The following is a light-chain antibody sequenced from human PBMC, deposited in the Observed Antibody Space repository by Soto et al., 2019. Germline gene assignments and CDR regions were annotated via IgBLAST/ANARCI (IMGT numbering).Light chain of an antibody. J-gene: IGKJ1*01. Sequence: EIVMTQSPFTLSVSPGERFTLSYRASQSVSSNLAWYQQKPGQAPSILIYGAFTRATGIPARVSGTGSGTEFTLTISSLQSADFELYYCQQYNDWPLTFGQGTKVDI. CDR3: QQYNDWPLT. CDR2: GAF. CDR1: QSVSSN. V-gene: IGKV3-15*01.